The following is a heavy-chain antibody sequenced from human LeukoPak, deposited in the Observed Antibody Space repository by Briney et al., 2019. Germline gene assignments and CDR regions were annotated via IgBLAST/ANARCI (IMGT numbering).Heavy chain of an antibody. CDR1: GGSISSSSYY. CDR3: ARDLYYYYYMDV. Sequence: SETLSLTCTVSGGSISSSSYYWGWIRQPPGKGLEWIGSIYYSGSTYYNPSLKSRVTISVDTSKNQFSLKLSSVTAADTAVYYCARDLYYYYYMDVWGKGTTVTVSS. CDR2: IYYSGST. J-gene: IGHJ6*03. V-gene: IGHV4-39*07.